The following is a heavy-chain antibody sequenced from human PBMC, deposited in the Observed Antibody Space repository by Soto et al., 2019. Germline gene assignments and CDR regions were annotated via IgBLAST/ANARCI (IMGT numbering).Heavy chain of an antibody. CDR3: AKDQAGSVQNMDV. Sequence: PGGSLRLSCAASGFTFSSYAMSWVRQAPGKGLEWVSAISGSGGSTYYADSVKGRFTISRDNSKNTPYLQMNSLRAEDTAVYYCAKDQAGSVQNMDVWGKGTTVTVSS. CDR2: ISGSGGST. CDR1: GFTFSSYA. V-gene: IGHV3-23*01. J-gene: IGHJ6*03. D-gene: IGHD2-15*01.